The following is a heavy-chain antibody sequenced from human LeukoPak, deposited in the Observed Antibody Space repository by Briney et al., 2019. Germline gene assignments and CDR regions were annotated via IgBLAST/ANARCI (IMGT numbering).Heavy chain of an antibody. CDR2: IYTSGST. CDR3: ARYREEDYDFWSGAAYTYYYYYMDV. Sequence: SETLSLTCTVSGGSISSYYWSWIRQPAGKGLEWIGRIYTSGSTNYNPSLKSRVTMSVDTSKNQFSLKLSSVTAADTAVYYCARYREEDYDFWSGAAYTYYYYYMDVWGKGTTVTVSS. V-gene: IGHV4-4*07. D-gene: IGHD3-3*01. CDR1: GGSISSYY. J-gene: IGHJ6*03.